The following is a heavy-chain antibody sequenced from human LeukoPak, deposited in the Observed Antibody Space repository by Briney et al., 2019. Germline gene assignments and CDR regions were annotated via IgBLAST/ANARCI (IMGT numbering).Heavy chain of an antibody. CDR3: ARVTGYRIEDYFDY. D-gene: IGHD6-13*01. V-gene: IGHV4-61*01. CDR2: IYYSGST. CDR1: GGSISSSNW. J-gene: IGHJ4*02. Sequence: ASGTLSLTCAVSGGSISSSNWWSWIRQPPGKGLEWIGYIYYSGSTNYNPSLKSRVTISVETSKNEFSPKLRSVTAADTAVYYCARVTGYRIEDYFDYWGQGTLVTVSS.